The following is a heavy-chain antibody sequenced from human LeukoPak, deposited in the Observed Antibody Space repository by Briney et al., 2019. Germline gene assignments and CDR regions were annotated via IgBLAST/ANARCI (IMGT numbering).Heavy chain of an antibody. CDR1: GGSISSSSYY. CDR2: IYYSGST. Sequence: SETLSLTCTVSGGSISSSSYYWGWIRQPPGKGLEWIGSIYYSGSTYYNPSFKSRVTISVDTSKNQFSLKLSSVTAADTAVYYCARLIVVVPAAIVDYWGQGTLVTVSS. CDR3: ARLIVVVPAAIVDY. V-gene: IGHV4-39*01. D-gene: IGHD2-2*02. J-gene: IGHJ4*02.